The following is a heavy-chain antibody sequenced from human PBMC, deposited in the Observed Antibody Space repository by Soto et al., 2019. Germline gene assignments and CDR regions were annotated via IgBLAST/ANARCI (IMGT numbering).Heavy chain of an antibody. CDR3: ASYYGSGSYYNEHYYYYMDV. CDR1: GGTFSSYT. J-gene: IGHJ6*03. Sequence: QVQLVQSGAEVKKPGSSVKVSCKASGGTFSSYTISWVRQAPGQGLEWMGRIIPILGIANHAQKFQGRVTITADKSTSTAYMELSSLRSEDTAVYYCASYYGSGSYYNEHYYYYMDVWGKGTTVTVSS. V-gene: IGHV1-69*02. CDR2: IIPILGIA. D-gene: IGHD3-10*01.